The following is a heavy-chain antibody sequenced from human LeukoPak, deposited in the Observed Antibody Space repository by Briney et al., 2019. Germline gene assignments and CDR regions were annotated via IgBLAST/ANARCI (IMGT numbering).Heavy chain of an antibody. D-gene: IGHD3-10*01. Sequence: ASVKVSCKASGGTLSNYAINWVRQAPGQGLEWMGRIIPILDTTNYAQKFQGIVTIITDESTSTAYMELITLRSGDTAVYYCAGESFSRRAGITMVRGVITYWGQGTLVTVSS. CDR2: IIPILDTT. V-gene: IGHV1-69*11. CDR3: AGESFSRRAGITMVRGVITY. J-gene: IGHJ4*02. CDR1: GGTLSNYA.